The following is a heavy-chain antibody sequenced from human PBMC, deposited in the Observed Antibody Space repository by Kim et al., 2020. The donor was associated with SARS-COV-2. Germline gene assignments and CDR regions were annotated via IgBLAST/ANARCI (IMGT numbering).Heavy chain of an antibody. V-gene: IGHV1-69*13. CDR2: IIPIFGTA. CDR3: ASFQGDFRXYDP. CDR1: GGTFSSYA. J-gene: IGHJ5*02. D-gene: IGHD3-3*01. Sequence: SVKVSCKASGGTFSSYAISWVRQAPGQGLEWMGGIIPIFGTANYAQKFQGRVTITADESTSTAYMELSSRGAEDTAVYYCASFQGDFRXYDPWGQGTLVTVSS.